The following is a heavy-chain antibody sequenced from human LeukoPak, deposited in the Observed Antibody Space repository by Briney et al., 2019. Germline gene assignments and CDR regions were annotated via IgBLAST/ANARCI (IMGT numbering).Heavy chain of an antibody. CDR1: GFTFSSYS. D-gene: IGHD5-24*01. CDR2: ISSSSSTI. Sequence: TGGSLRLTCAASGFTFSSYSMNWVRQAPGKGLEWVSYISSSSSTIYYADSVKGRFTISRDNAKNSLYLQMNSLRAEDTAVYYCASGAEDGYNAEVYWGQGTLVTVSS. J-gene: IGHJ4*02. V-gene: IGHV3-48*01. CDR3: ASGAEDGYNAEVY.